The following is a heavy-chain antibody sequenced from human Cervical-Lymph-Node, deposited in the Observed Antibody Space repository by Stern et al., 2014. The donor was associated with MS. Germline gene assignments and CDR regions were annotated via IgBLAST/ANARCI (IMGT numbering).Heavy chain of an antibody. V-gene: IGHV1-69*04. Sequence: QVQLMQSGAEVRKPGSSVRVSCKTSGGTFSSYTISWVRQVPGQGLEWMGRIIPMYDIANYEQKFQGRVTITGDKSTSTAYMELSSLRSEDTVVYYCARVPLVVLVPTRGDAFDIWGQGTMVTVSS. CDR2: IIPMYDIA. CDR3: ARVPLVVLVPTRGDAFDI. D-gene: IGHD2-21*01. J-gene: IGHJ3*02. CDR1: GGTFSSYT.